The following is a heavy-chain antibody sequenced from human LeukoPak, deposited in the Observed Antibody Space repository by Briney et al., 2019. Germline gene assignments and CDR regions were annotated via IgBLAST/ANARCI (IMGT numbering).Heavy chain of an antibody. CDR3: ARAANIVVVPAAIGAFDI. D-gene: IGHD2-2*01. Sequence: GASVKVSCKASGYTFTSYYMHWVRQAPGQGLEWMGIINPSGGSTSYAQKFQGRVTMTRDMSTSTVYMELSSLRSEDTAVYYCARAANIVVVPAAIGAFDIWGQGTMVTVSS. CDR1: GYTFTSYY. V-gene: IGHV1-46*01. CDR2: INPSGGST. J-gene: IGHJ3*02.